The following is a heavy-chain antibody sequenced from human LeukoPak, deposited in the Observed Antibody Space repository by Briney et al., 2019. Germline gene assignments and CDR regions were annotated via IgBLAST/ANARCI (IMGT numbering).Heavy chain of an antibody. J-gene: IGHJ4*02. V-gene: IGHV4-34*01. CDR2: INHSGST. CDR3: ARGGGYYDSSGYPQLADY. Sequence: PSETLSLTCAVYGGSFSGYYWSWIRQPPGKGLEWIGEINHSGSTNYNPSLKSRVTISVDTSKNQFSLKLSSVTAADTAVYYCARGGGYYDSSGYPQLADYWGQGTLVTVS. D-gene: IGHD3-22*01. CDR1: GGSFSGYY.